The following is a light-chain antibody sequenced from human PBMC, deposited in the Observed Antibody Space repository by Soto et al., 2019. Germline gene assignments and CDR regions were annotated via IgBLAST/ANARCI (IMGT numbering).Light chain of an antibody. J-gene: IGLJ2*01. Sequence: QSALTQPRSVSGSPGXXXXXXXTGTSSDVGGYNYVSWYQKYPGKAPRLMIYDVSKRPSGVPDRFSGSKSGNTASLTISGLQAEDEADYYCCSHAGSFTLVFGGGTKLTVL. V-gene: IGLV2-11*01. CDR3: CSHAGSFTLV. CDR1: SSDVGGYNY. CDR2: DVS.